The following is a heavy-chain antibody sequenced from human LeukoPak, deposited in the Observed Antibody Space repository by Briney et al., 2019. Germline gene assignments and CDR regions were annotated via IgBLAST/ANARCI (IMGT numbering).Heavy chain of an antibody. D-gene: IGHD6-6*01. Sequence: GGTLRLSCAASGFTFSSYGMNWVRQTPGKGLEWVSFISDSGTTRKYADSVEGRFSISRDNAKNSLYLQMNSLRAEDTAMYYCMRGFSSSSGSYWGQGTLVTVSS. CDR1: GFTFSSYG. CDR3: MRGFSSSSGSY. CDR2: ISDSGTTR. V-gene: IGHV3-48*01. J-gene: IGHJ4*02.